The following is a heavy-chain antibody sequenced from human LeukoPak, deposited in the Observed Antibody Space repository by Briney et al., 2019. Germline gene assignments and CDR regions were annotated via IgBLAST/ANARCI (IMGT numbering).Heavy chain of an antibody. V-gene: IGHV3-15*01. CDR3: TTYSSGWKFEH. Sequence: GWSLRLSCAASGFIFQNAWMTGVRQAPGKGREWVGRIKTTEAGGGADYAAPARGRFIISRDDSNQTLHLQMDSLKSDDTGVYYCTTYSSGWKFEHWGQGTLVSVSS. CDR1: GFIFQNAW. D-gene: IGHD6-19*01. J-gene: IGHJ4*02. CDR2: IKTTEAGGGA.